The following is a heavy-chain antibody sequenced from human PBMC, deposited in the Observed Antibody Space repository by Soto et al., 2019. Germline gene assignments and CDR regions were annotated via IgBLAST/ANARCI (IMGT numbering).Heavy chain of an antibody. Sequence: QVQLVQSGAEVKKPGASVKVSCKASGYTFTSYGISWVRQAPGQGLEWMGWISAYNGNTNYAQKLQGRVTMTTDTPTSTVYMELRSLRSDDTAVYYCARDLALFIAPAGAQGDYWGQGTLVTVSS. CDR2: ISAYNGNT. CDR3: ARDLALFIAPAGAQGDY. D-gene: IGHD6-13*01. V-gene: IGHV1-18*01. J-gene: IGHJ4*02. CDR1: GYTFTSYG.